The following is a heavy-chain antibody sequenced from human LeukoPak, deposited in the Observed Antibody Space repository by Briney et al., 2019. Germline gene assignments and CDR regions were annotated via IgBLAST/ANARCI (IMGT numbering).Heavy chain of an antibody. J-gene: IGHJ3*02. D-gene: IGHD2-2*02. CDR1: GFTFDDYG. CDR2: ITNWNGGST. V-gene: IGHV3-20*04. CDR3: ARCSRSSTDCYSTFDI. Sequence: GGSLRLSCEASGFTFDDYGMSWVRQSTGKGLEWVSAITNWNGGSTGYADSVRGRFTISRDNAKNSLYLQMNSLRAEDTALYYCARCSRSSTDCYSTFDIWGQGTMVTVSS.